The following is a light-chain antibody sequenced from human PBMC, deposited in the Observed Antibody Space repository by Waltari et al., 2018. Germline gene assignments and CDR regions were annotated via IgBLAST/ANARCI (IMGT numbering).Light chain of an antibody. CDR1: QSVSTS. CDR2: DAS. Sequence: DIVLTQSPATLSLSPGERATLSCRASQSVSTSLAWYQQKPGQAPRLLIYDASNRAAGIPARFTGSGSGTDFTLTISRLEPEDFGVYYCQQRSTWPPITFGQGTRLEIK. CDR3: QQRSTWPPIT. J-gene: IGKJ5*01. V-gene: IGKV3-11*01.